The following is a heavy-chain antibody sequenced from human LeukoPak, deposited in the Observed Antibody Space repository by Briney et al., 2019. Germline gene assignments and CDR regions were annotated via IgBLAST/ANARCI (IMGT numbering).Heavy chain of an antibody. Sequence: SETLSLTCTVSGGSISSGGYYWSWIRQHPGKGLEWIGYIYYSGSTYYIPSLKSRVTISVDTSKNQFSLKLSSVTAADTAVYYCASFYDSSGYYHPPLGGIDYWGQGTLVTVSS. V-gene: IGHV4-31*03. CDR1: GGSISSGGYY. CDR3: ASFYDSSGYYHPPLGGIDY. D-gene: IGHD3-22*01. CDR2: IYYSGST. J-gene: IGHJ4*02.